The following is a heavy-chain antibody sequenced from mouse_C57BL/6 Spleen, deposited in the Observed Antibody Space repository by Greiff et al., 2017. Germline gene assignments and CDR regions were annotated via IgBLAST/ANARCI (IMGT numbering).Heavy chain of an antibody. CDR1: GYTFTSYW. V-gene: IGHV1-61*01. CDR3: ARLGGYYWYFDV. Sequence: VQLQQSGAELVRPGSSVKLSCKASGYTFTSYWMDWVKQRPGQGLEWIGNIYPSDSETHYNQKFKDKATLTVDKSSSTAYMQLSSLTSEDSAVYYCARLGGYYWYFDVWGTGTTVTVSS. CDR2: IYPSDSET. D-gene: IGHD1-1*02. J-gene: IGHJ1*03.